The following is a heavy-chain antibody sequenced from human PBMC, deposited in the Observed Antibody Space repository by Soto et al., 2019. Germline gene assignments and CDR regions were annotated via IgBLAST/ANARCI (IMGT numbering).Heavy chain of an antibody. Sequence: PGGSLRLSCAASGFTFSDYAMHWVRQAPGKGLEWVAVIWYDGSNKYYADSVKGRFTISRDNSKNTLYLQMNSLRAEDTAVYYCARAYCISTSCYGYYGMDVWGQGTTVTVSS. CDR1: GFTFSDYA. J-gene: IGHJ6*02. CDR2: IWYDGSNK. CDR3: ARAYCISTSCYGYYGMDV. D-gene: IGHD2-2*01. V-gene: IGHV3-33*08.